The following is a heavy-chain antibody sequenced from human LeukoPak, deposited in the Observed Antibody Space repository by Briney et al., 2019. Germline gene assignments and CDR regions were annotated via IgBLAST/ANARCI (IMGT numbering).Heavy chain of an antibody. CDR2: IYPGDSDT. J-gene: IGHJ4*02. V-gene: IGHV5-51*01. D-gene: IGHD2-21*02. CDR1: GYSFTSYW. CDR3: ARSEAYCGGDCYPSFDY. Sequence: GESLKISCKGSGYSFTSYWIGWVRQMPGKGLEWMGIIYPGDSDTRYSPSFQGQVTISADKSISTAYLQWSSLKASDTAMYYCARSEAYCGGDCYPSFDYWGQGTLVTVSS.